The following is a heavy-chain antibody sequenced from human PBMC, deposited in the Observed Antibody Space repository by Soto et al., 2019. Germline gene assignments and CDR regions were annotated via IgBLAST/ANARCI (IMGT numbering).Heavy chain of an antibody. D-gene: IGHD2-15*01. V-gene: IGHV3-23*01. CDR1: GFTFSSYA. CDR2: ISGSGGST. CDR3: SSQDCSGDACQPPN. J-gene: IGHJ4*02. Sequence: GGSLRLSCAASGFTFSSYAMSLVRQAPGKGMEWVAAISGSGGSTYYADSVKGRFTISRENSKNTLYLQMNSLRAEDAAVYYCSSQDCSGDACQPPNWGQGILVTVSS.